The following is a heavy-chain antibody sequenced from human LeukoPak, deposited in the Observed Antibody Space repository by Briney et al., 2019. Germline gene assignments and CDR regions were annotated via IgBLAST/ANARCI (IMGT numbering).Heavy chain of an antibody. V-gene: IGHV4-34*01. CDR2: INHSGST. J-gene: IGHJ6*02. Sequence: SETLSLTCAVYGGSLSGYYWSWIRQPPGKGLEWIGEINHSGSTNYNPSLKSRVTISVDTSKNQFSLKLSSVTAADTAVYYCARPRGLHGMFMDVWGQGTTVTVSS. CDR3: ARPRGLHGMFMDV. CDR1: GGSLSGYY. D-gene: IGHD4-17*01.